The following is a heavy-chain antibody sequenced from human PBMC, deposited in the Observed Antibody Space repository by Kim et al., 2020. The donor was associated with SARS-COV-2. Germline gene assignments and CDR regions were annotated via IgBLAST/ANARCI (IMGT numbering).Heavy chain of an antibody. Sequence: ASVKVSCKASGYTFTGYYMHWVRQAPGQGLEWMGWINPNSGGTNYAQKFQGRVTMTRDTSISTAYMELSRLRSDDTAVYYCARVRSYGSGSYWFDPWGQGTLVTVSS. CDR1: GYTFTGYY. D-gene: IGHD3-10*01. CDR3: ARVRSYGSGSYWFDP. J-gene: IGHJ5*02. CDR2: INPNSGGT. V-gene: IGHV1-2*02.